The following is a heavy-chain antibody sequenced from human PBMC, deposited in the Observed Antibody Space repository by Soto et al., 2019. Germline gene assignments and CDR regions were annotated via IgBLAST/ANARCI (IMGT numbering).Heavy chain of an antibody. CDR3: ARHYSLVVPAAIGLMLNWFDP. J-gene: IGHJ5*02. D-gene: IGHD2-2*01. CDR1: GGSISSSSYY. V-gene: IGHV4-39*01. Sequence: PSETLSLTCTVSGGSISSSSYYWGWIRQPPGKGLEWIGSIYYSGSTYYNPSLKSRVTISVDTSKNQFSLKLSSVTAADTAVYYCARHYSLVVPAAIGLMLNWFDPWGQGTLVTVSS. CDR2: IYYSGST.